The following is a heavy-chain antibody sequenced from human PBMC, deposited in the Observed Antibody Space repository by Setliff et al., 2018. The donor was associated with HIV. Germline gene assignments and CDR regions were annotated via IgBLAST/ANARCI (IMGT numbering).Heavy chain of an antibody. V-gene: IGHV4-39*01. Sequence: SETLSLTCTVSGGSISRSDYYWGWIPQPPGKGLEWMGSFTDGGSTYYNPSLKSRVTISVDTSKNQFSLNLSSLTAADTAVYYCARMDPRLTYNDYWGQGTLVTV. CDR3: ARMDPRLTYNDY. CDR2: FTDGGST. J-gene: IGHJ4*02. CDR1: GGSISRSDYY. D-gene: IGHD1-1*01.